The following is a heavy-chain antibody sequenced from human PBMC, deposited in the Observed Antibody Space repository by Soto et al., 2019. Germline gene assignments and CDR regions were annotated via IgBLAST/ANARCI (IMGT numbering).Heavy chain of an antibody. CDR2: ISGSGGST. CDR3: AKDHGLYSSSSFDYFDY. J-gene: IGHJ4*02. D-gene: IGHD6-13*01. CDR1: GFTFSSYA. Sequence: HPGGSLRLSCAASGFTFSSYAMSWVRQAPGKGLEWVSAISGSGGSTYYADSVKGRFTISRDNSKNTLYLQMNSLRAEDTAVYYCAKDHGLYSSSSFDYFDYWGQGTLVTVSS. V-gene: IGHV3-23*01.